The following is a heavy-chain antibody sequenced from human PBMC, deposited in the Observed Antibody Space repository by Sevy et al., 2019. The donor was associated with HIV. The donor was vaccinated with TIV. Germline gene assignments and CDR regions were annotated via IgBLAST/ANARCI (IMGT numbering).Heavy chain of an antibody. CDR2: ISGGGGGT. CDR1: GFTFNNYA. J-gene: IGHJ2*01. Sequence: GESLKISCAASGFTFNNYAMSWVRQAPGKGLEGKGLEWVSTISGGGGGTYYADSVRGRFTISRDNSKNTLYLQVNSLSVEDTAVYYCAKHYIHDIADGWYFDLWGRGTLVTVSS. V-gene: IGHV3-23*01. CDR3: AKHYIHDIADGWYFDL. D-gene: IGHD6-13*01.